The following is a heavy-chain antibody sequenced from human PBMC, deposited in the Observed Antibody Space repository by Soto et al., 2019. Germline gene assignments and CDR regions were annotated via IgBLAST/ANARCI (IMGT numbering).Heavy chain of an antibody. CDR2: ISGSGGRS. V-gene: IGHV3-23*01. Sequence: EVQLLDSGGGLVQPGGSLRLSCAASGFTFSNYALTWVRQGPGKGLEWVSGISGSGGRSYYADSVKGRFTISRDNSKSTLYLQMNSLTAEDTAVYYCAKAYFVWSSEQPYYFDYWGQGTLVTASS. CDR1: GFTFSNYA. D-gene: IGHD3-16*01. CDR3: AKAYFVWSSEQPYYFDY. J-gene: IGHJ4*02.